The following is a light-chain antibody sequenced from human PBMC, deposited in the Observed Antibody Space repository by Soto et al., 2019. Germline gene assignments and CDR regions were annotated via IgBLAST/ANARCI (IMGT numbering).Light chain of an antibody. V-gene: IGLV2-14*01. CDR2: DVS. J-gene: IGLJ1*01. Sequence: QSVLTQPASVSGSPGQSITISCTGTGSDVGGYKYVSWYQQLPGKAPKLMIYDVSYRPSGVSDRFSGSKSGNTASLIISGPQAEDEADYYCRSYASSSPFVFGTGTKVTVL. CDR3: RSYASSSPFV. CDR1: GSDVGGYKY.